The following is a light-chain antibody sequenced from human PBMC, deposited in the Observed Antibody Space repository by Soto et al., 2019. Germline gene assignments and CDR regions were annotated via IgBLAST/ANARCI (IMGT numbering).Light chain of an antibody. CDR1: QSILYSSNNKNY. J-gene: IGKJ4*01. CDR3: QQYYSTPLT. V-gene: IGKV4-1*01. Sequence: DIVMTQSPDSLAVSLGERATINCKSSQSILYSSNNKNYLAWYQQRPGQPPTLLIYWASTRESGVPDRFSVSESGTDFTLTISSLQAEDVAVYYCQQYYSTPLTFGGGTKVEIK. CDR2: WAS.